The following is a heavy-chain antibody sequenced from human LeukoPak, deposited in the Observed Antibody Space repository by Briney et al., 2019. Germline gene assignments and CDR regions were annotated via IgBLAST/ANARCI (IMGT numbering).Heavy chain of an antibody. Sequence: PGGSLRLSCAASGFTFSIYAMSWVRQPPGKGLEWVSSISGNSGSTYYADSVKGRFTISRDNSKNTLYLQLNSLRADDTAVYYCAKDITMVRAPWGQGTLLTVSS. D-gene: IGHD3-10*01. CDR3: AKDITMVRAP. V-gene: IGHV3-23*01. J-gene: IGHJ5*02. CDR2: ISGNSGST. CDR1: GFTFSIYA.